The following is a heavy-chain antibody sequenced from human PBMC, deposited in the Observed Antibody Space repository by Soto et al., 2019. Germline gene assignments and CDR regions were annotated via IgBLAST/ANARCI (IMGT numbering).Heavy chain of an antibody. V-gene: IGHV4-59*01. D-gene: IGHD3-16*01. J-gene: IGHJ5*02. Sequence: SETLSLTCNVSGGSISNYYWTWVRQSPEEGLEWIGYMYYNGNINYNPSLKSRVTISIDTSKNQFSLTLKSVTAADTAVYYCASGGNWFDPWGQGVLVTVSS. CDR1: GGSISNYY. CDR3: ASGGNWFDP. CDR2: MYYNGNI.